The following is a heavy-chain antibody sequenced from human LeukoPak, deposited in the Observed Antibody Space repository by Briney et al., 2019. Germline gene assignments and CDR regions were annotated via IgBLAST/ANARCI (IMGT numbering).Heavy chain of an antibody. Sequence: GGSLRLSCAASGFTFNTYTMNWVRQAPGKGLEWVSYISGSSGIIDYADSVRGRFTISRDNAKNSLYLQMNTLRAEDTAVYYCAKAKHLAASPDYWGQGTLVTVSS. CDR1: GFTFNTYT. J-gene: IGHJ4*02. CDR2: ISGSSGII. V-gene: IGHV3-48*01. CDR3: AKAKHLAASPDY.